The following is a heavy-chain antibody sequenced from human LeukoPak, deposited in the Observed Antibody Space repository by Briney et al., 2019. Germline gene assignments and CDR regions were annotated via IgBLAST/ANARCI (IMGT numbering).Heavy chain of an antibody. Sequence: GGSLRLSCAASGFTFSSYSMNWVRQAPGKGLEWVSSISSSSSYIYYADSVEGRFTISRDNAKNSLSLEMNSLRAEDTAFYHCASLLLWEDSRYRPIQNWGQGTLVTVSS. CDR1: GFTFSSYS. D-gene: IGHD1-26*01. CDR2: ISSSSSYI. V-gene: IGHV3-21*01. CDR3: ASLLLWEDSRYRPIQN. J-gene: IGHJ4*02.